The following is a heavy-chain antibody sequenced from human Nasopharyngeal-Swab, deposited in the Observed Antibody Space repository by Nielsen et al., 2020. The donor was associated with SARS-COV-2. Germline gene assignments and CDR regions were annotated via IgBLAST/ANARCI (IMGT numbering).Heavy chain of an antibody. CDR1: GGSFSGYY. D-gene: IGHD3-22*01. CDR3: ARLQITMIVVVITRGWFDP. Sequence: GSLRLSCAVYGGSFSGYYWSWIRQPPGKGLEWIGEINHSGSTNYNPSLKSRVTISVDTSKNQFSLKLSSVTAADTAVYYCARLQITMIVVVITRGWFDPGAREPWSPSPQ. J-gene: IGHJ5*02. CDR2: INHSGST. V-gene: IGHV4-34*01.